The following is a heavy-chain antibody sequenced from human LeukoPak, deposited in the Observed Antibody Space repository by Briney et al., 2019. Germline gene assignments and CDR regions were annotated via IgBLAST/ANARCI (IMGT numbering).Heavy chain of an antibody. CDR2: IWTSGIT. CDR1: GGSISGHY. Sequence: SETLSLTCTVSGGSISGHYWSWIRQPPGRGLEWIGNIWTSGITKYNPSLNSRVSISIDTSKNQFSLKVSSMTAAATAVYYCARQAQDGSDNYFDPWGQGTLVTVSS. J-gene: IGHJ5*02. CDR3: ARQAQDGSDNYFDP. V-gene: IGHV4-4*09. D-gene: IGHD1-14*01.